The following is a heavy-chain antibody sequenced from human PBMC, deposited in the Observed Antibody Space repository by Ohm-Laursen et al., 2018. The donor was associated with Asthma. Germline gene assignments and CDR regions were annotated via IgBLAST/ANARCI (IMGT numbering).Heavy chain of an antibody. Sequence: SLRLSCAASGYTFSRYSIHWVRQFPGKGLEWVASISTASTFIYYADSVRGQFTTSRNNAKNSAYLQMNSLRAEDTALYYCARIGPEWELPGREYSLHHWGEGTLVTVSS. CDR3: ARIGPEWELPGREYSLHH. V-gene: IGHV3-21*01. J-gene: IGHJ1*01. CDR1: GYTFSRYS. CDR2: ISTASTFI. D-gene: IGHD1-26*01.